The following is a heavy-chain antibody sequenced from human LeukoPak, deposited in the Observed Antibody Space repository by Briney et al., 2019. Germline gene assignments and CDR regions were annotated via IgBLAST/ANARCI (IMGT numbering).Heavy chain of an antibody. V-gene: IGHV3-33*01. CDR2: IWYDGSNK. CDR3: ARDLRWSHYWYFDL. CDR1: GFTFSSYG. D-gene: IGHD2-15*01. J-gene: IGHJ2*01. Sequence: PGGSLRLSCAAPGFTFSSYGMHWVRQAPGKGLEWVAVIWYDGSNKYYADSVKGRFTISRDNSKNTLYLQMNSLRAEDTAVYYCARDLRWSHYWYFDLWGRGTLVTVSS.